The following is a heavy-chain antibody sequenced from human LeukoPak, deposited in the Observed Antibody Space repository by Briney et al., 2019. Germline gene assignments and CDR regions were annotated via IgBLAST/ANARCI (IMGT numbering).Heavy chain of an antibody. D-gene: IGHD5-12*01. J-gene: IGHJ4*02. V-gene: IGHV4-59*01. CDR1: GASITRYF. CDR2: ISSGGST. Sequence: SETLSLTCTVSGASITRYFWNWVRQPPGKELEWIGYISSGGSTNYNPSLKSRVTISIDTSKNQFSLKLTSATAADTAVYYCARGDDYKSTLFDYWGQGTLVTVSS. CDR3: ARGDDYKSTLFDY.